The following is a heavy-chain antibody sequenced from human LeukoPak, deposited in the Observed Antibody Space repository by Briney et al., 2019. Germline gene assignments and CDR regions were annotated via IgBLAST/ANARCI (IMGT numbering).Heavy chain of an antibody. D-gene: IGHD2-8*01. CDR3: ARFYCTNGVCLIGFDP. CDR2: INHSGST. CDR1: GGSFSGYY. J-gene: IGHJ5*02. Sequence: SETLSLTCAVYGGSFSGYYWSWVRQPPGEGLEWIGEINHSGSTNYNPSLKSRVTISVDTSKNQFSLKLSSVTAADTAVYYCARFYCTNGVCLIGFDPWGQGTLVTVSS. V-gene: IGHV4-34*01.